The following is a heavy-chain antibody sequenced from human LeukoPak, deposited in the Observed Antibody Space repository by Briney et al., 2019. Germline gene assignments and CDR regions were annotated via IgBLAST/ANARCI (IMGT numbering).Heavy chain of an antibody. CDR3: ARVPSFYGDIDY. CDR2: IYYSGST. Sequence: SETLSLTCTVSGGSISSGGYYWSWIRQHPGKGLEWIGYIYYSGSTYYNPSLKSRVTISVDTSKNQFSLKLSSVTAADTAVYYCARVPSFYGDIDYWGQGTPVTVSS. V-gene: IGHV4-31*03. J-gene: IGHJ4*02. CDR1: GGSISSGGYY. D-gene: IGHD4-17*01.